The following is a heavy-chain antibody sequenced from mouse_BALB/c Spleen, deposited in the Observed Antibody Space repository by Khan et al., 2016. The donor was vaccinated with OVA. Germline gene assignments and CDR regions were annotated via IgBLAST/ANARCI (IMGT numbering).Heavy chain of an antibody. D-gene: IGHD6-1*01. Sequence: QIQLVQSGPELKKPGETVKISCKASGYTFTNYGMNWVKQAPGKGLKWMGWINTYTGEPTYADDFNGRFAFSLETSANTAYLQINNLKNEDTATXFCARSASYWFFDVWGAGTTVTVSS. CDR2: INTYTGEP. CDR3: ARSASYWFFDV. V-gene: IGHV9-3-1*01. J-gene: IGHJ1*01. CDR1: GYTFTNYG.